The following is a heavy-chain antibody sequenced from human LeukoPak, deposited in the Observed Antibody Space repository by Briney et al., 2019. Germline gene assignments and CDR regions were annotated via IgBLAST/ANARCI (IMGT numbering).Heavy chain of an antibody. J-gene: IGHJ5*02. Sequence: GGSLRLSCAASGFTFGEFSLSWVRQAPGKGLEWVSNIRSNGVDTYYIDSVKGRFTISRDNSKNTLYLQMNSLRAEDTAVYYCAKGGYTTWFDPWGQGTLVTVSS. D-gene: IGHD2-15*01. CDR1: GFTFGEFS. CDR3: AKGGYTTWFDP. V-gene: IGHV3-23*01. CDR2: IRSNGVDT.